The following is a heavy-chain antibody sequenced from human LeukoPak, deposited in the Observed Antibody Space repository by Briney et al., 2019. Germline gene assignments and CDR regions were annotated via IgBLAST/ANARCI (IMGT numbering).Heavy chain of an antibody. V-gene: IGHV4-34*01. CDR1: GGSFSGYY. CDR3: ARGRARTTF. CDR2: INHSGST. Sequence: SETLSLTCAVYGGSFSGYYWSWIRQPPGKGLEWIGEINHSGSTNYNPPLKSRVTISVDTSKNQFSLKLSSVTAADTAVYYCARGRARTTFWGQGTLVTVSS. J-gene: IGHJ4*02. D-gene: IGHD3-16*01.